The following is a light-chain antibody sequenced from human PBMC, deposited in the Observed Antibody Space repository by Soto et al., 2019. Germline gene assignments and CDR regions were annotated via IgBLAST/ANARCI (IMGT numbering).Light chain of an antibody. CDR2: AAS. CDR3: QHLDSYPIT. Sequence: SQGISNYVLWYQQKPGKAPKLLIYAASTLQSGDASRFSGSGSRKEFPLTISSLQPEDFAIYYCQHLDSYPITFGQGTRLEIK. CDR1: QGISNY. J-gene: IGKJ5*01. V-gene: IGKV1-9*01.